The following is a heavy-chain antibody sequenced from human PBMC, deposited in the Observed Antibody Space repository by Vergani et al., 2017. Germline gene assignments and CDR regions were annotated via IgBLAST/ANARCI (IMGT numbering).Heavy chain of an antibody. V-gene: IGHV4-39*01. CDR1: GGSISSYY. CDR3: ARHMKAVGIPIWFDP. D-gene: IGHD6-13*01. Sequence: QVQLQESGPGLVKPSETLSLTCTVSGGSISSYYWGWIRQPPGKGLEWIGSIYYSGSTYYNPSLKSRVTISVDTSKNQFSLKLSSVTAADTAVYYCARHMKAVGIPIWFDPWGQGTLVTVSS. CDR2: IYYSGST. J-gene: IGHJ5*02.